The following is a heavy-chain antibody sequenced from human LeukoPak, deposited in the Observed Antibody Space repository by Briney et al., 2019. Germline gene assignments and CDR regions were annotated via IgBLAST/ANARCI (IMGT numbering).Heavy chain of an antibody. V-gene: IGHV3-30*04. Sequence: QPGGSLRLSCAPSGLTFGSYALHWVGQPPGKGLEGVAFISYLGKSENHADSVKGRFTISRDISKNTLYLQMNSLRPEYTAVYYCARDSVTTGFYFDYWGQGTLVTVSS. CDR3: ARDSVTTGFYFDY. CDR1: GLTFGSYA. J-gene: IGHJ4*02. D-gene: IGHD4-17*01. CDR2: ISYLGKSE.